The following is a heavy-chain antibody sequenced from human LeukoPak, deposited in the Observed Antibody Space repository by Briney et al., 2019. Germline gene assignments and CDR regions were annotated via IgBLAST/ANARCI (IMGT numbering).Heavy chain of an antibody. CDR1: GGSISSYY. V-gene: IGHV4-4*07. CDR2: IYTSGST. Sequence: SETPSLTCTVSGGSISSYYWSWIRQPAGKGLEWIGRIYTSGSTNYNPSLKSRVTMSVDTSKNQFSLKLSSVTAADTAVYYCARDKFVAAMATTGFDYWGQGTLVTVSS. D-gene: IGHD5-18*01. CDR3: ARDKFVAAMATTGFDY. J-gene: IGHJ4*02.